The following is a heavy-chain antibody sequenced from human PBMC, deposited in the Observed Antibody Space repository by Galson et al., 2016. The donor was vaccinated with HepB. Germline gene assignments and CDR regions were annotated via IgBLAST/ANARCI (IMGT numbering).Heavy chain of an antibody. Sequence: SLRLSCAASGFKFDIYAMSWVRQAPGKGLEWVSTITGRGDSAFYAESLKSRFSVSRDNSKNTLYLQISSLRAEDTALYCCAKFGRPLGDDYYYYGMDVWGQGTAVTVSS. V-gene: IGHV3-23*01. D-gene: IGHD3-16*01. CDR1: GFKFDIYA. CDR2: ITGRGDSA. CDR3: AKFGRPLGDDYYYYGMDV. J-gene: IGHJ6*02.